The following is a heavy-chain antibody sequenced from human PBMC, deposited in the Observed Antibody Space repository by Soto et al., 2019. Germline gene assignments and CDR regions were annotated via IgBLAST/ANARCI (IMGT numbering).Heavy chain of an antibody. Sequence: QVQLQESGPGLVKPSETLSLTCTVSNDSISPYYWSWIRQPPWKGLEWIGFIYYSGSTTYNPSLKSGVTISVATSNNQLSPRLTSVTAADTAIYYCARHLPTLHAGSHYFELWCQGTLVTVPS. CDR2: IYYSGST. V-gene: IGHV4-59*08. CDR3: ARHLPTLHAGSHYFEL. D-gene: IGHD3-10*01. J-gene: IGHJ4*02. CDR1: NDSISPYY.